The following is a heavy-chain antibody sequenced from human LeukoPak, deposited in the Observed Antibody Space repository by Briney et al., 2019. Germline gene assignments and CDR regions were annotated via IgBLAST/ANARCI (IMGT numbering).Heavy chain of an antibody. V-gene: IGHV3-23*01. J-gene: IGHJ4*02. CDR2: ISGSATGT. CDR1: GFTFSNYA. D-gene: IGHD3-9*01. Sequence: GGSLRLSCAASGFTFSNYAMTWVRQAPGKGLEWVSAISGSATGTDYADSVKGRFTIYRDNSKNTMYLQMSSLRAEDTAVYYCARLYDILTGYYSPSNSHFDCWGQGTLVTVSS. CDR3: ARLYDILTGYYSPSNSHFDC.